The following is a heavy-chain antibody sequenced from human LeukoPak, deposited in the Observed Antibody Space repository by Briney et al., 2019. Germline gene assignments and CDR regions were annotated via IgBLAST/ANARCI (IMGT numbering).Heavy chain of an antibody. CDR2: ISYDGSNK. J-gene: IGHJ4*02. V-gene: IGHV3-30-3*01. CDR3: ARDLTKGGGGLFDY. CDR1: GFTFSSYA. Sequence: PGGSLRLSCAASGFTFSSYAMHWVRQAPGKGLEWVAVISYDGSNKYYADSVKGRFTISRDNSKNTLYLQMNSLRAEDTAVYYCARDLTKGGGGLFDYWGQGTLVTVSS. D-gene: IGHD3-9*01.